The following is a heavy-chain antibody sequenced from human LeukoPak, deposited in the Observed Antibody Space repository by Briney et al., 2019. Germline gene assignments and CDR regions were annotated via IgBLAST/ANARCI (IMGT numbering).Heavy chain of an antibody. V-gene: IGHV3-11*01. CDR3: ARVGGYCSSTSCYGRRAFDI. CDR1: GFTVSSNY. J-gene: IGHJ3*02. CDR2: ISSSGSTI. Sequence: GGSLRLSCAASGFTVSSNYMSWIRQAPGKGLEWVSYISSSGSTIYYADSVKGRFTISRDNAKNSLYLQMNSLRAEDTAVYYCARVGGYCSSTSCYGRRAFDIWGQGTMVTVSS. D-gene: IGHD2-2*01.